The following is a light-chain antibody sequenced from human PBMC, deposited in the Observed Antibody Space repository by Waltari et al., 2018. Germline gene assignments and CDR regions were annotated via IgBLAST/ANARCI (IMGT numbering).Light chain of an antibody. J-gene: IGKJ1*01. CDR1: QSPLYTDGKTY. Sequence: DIVMTQTPVSLSVTPGQSASISCKFSQSPLYTDGKTYFYWYLQKAGQPPQLLIYEISKRFSGVPDRFSGSGSGTDFTLKISRVEAEDVGVYYCMQTKQFPWTLGQGTKVEVK. CDR2: EIS. CDR3: MQTKQFPWT. V-gene: IGKV2D-29*01.